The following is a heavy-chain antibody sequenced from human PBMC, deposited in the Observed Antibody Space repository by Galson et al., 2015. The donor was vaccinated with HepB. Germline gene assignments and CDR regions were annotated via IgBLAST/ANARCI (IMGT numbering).Heavy chain of an antibody. J-gene: IGHJ6*02. D-gene: IGHD3-22*01. V-gene: IGHV3-33*08. Sequence: SLRLSCAASAFTFSSYAMTWVRQAPGKGLEWVAVIWFDGSEMYYGDFVKGRSTISRDNSKKTLYLQVNSLRAEDTAVYYCARDSTTMIVVVSHYVPDVWGQGTTVTVSS. CDR2: IWFDGSEM. CDR3: ARDSTTMIVVVSHYVPDV. CDR1: AFTFSSYA.